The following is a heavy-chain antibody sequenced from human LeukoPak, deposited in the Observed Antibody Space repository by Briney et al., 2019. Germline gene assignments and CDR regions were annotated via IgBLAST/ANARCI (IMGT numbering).Heavy chain of an antibody. CDR2: IYSDGST. Sequence: GGSLRLSCAASGLTVSRNYMSWVRQAPGKGLEWVSLIYSDGSTYYGDFVKGRFTISGDNSKNTVDLQTSSLRAEDTAVYYCARGTSMVRGVIPFDYWGQGTLVTVSS. CDR1: GLTVSRNY. J-gene: IGHJ4*02. CDR3: ARGTSMVRGVIPFDY. D-gene: IGHD3-10*01. V-gene: IGHV3-66*01.